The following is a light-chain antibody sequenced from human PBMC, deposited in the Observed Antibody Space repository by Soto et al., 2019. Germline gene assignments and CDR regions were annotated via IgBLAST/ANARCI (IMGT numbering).Light chain of an antibody. CDR1: QNIATQL. CDR3: QQDSSSSGYN. CDR2: GTS. V-gene: IGKV3-20*01. J-gene: IGKJ2*01. Sequence: PGERATLSCRASQNIATQLFTWYQQRPGQAPRVLIYGTSTRATGIPDRFSGSGYGTDVTLTISRLEPEDFAVYYCQQDSSSSGYNFGQGTKLESK.